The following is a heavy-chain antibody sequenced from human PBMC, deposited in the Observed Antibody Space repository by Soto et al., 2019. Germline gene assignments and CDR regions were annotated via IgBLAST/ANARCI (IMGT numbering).Heavy chain of an antibody. V-gene: IGHV4-34*01. CDR1: GGSFSGYY. D-gene: IGHD6-19*01. CDR3: ARVAEVPGRRGWFDY. CDR2: INHSGST. J-gene: IGHJ4*02. Sequence: PSETLSLTCAVYGGSFSGYYWSWIRQPPGKGLEWIGEINHSGSTNYNPSLKSRVTISVDTSKNQFSLKLSSVTAADTAVYYCARVAEVPGRRGWFDYWGQGTLVTVSS.